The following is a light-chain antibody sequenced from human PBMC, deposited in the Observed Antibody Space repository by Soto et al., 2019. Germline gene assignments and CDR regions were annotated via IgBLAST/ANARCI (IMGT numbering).Light chain of an antibody. CDR2: DNN. J-gene: IGLJ2*01. Sequence: QSVLTQPPSLSGAPGQRVTISCTGSSSNIGAGYDVHWYQQLPGTAPRVLIYDNNSRPSGVPDRFSGSKSGTSASLAIAGRQAEDEDDYYCHSYDVSLSGPVFGGGTKVTVL. CDR3: HSYDVSLSGPV. CDR1: SSNIGAGYD. V-gene: IGLV1-40*01.